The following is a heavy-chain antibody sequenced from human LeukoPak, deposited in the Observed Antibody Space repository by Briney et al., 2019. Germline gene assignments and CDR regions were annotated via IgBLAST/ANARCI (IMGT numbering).Heavy chain of an antibody. CDR1: GYSTSSGYY. Sequence: PSETLSLTCAVSGYSTSSGYYWGWIRQPPGKGLEWIGSIYHSGSAYYNPFLKSRVTISVDTSKNQFSLKLSSVTAADTAVYYCARHASYYYDSSGYYFDAFDIWGQGTMVTVSS. CDR3: ARHASYYYDSSGYYFDAFDI. CDR2: IYHSGSA. D-gene: IGHD3-22*01. J-gene: IGHJ3*02. V-gene: IGHV4-38-2*01.